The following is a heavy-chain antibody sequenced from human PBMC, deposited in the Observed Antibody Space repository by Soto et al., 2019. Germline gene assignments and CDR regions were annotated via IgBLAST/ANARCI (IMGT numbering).Heavy chain of an antibody. Sequence: SETLSLTCTVSGGSISSYYWSWIRQPPGKGLEWIGYIYYSGSTNYNPSLKSRVTISVDTSKNQFSLKLSSVTAADTAVYYCARETTTNYYYYGMDVWGQGTTVTVSS. CDR2: IYYSGST. V-gene: IGHV4-59*01. CDR1: GGSISSYY. D-gene: IGHD1-7*01. CDR3: ARETTTNYYYYGMDV. J-gene: IGHJ6*02.